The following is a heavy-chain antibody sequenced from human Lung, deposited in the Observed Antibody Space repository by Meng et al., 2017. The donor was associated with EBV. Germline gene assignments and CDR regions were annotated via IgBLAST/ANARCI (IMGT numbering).Heavy chain of an antibody. J-gene: IGHJ2*01. V-gene: IGHV1-18*01. CDR2: IRVKNGEA. CDR1: GYIFHYDC. CDR3: ARYVPNGSFWYFDF. D-gene: IGHD6-13*01. Sequence: SRDEPREPESSTEFVCKASGYIFHYDCICRWQEARGEGRGWMRCIRVKNGEAKHPHNFQGRVTMTTDTTTSTAYMELRSLTSDDTSVYYCARYVPNGSFWYFDFWGRGTLVTVSS.